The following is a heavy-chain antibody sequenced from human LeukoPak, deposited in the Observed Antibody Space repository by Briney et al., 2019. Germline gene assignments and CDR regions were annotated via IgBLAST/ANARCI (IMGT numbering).Heavy chain of an antibody. V-gene: IGHV1-2*02. CDR3: ATGPGYSSGWYSY. Sequence: ASVTVSCKTSGYTFIDYYIHWVRQAPGQGLEWMGWVTPHNGAANYAQNFQGRVTMTTDTSTSTAYMELRSLRSDDTATYYCATGPGYSSGWYSYWGQGTLVTVSS. D-gene: IGHD6-19*01. CDR2: VTPHNGAA. CDR1: GYTFIDYY. J-gene: IGHJ4*02.